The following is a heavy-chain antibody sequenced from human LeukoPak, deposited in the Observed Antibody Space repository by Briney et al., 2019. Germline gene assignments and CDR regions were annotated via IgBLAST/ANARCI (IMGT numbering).Heavy chain of an antibody. D-gene: IGHD2-15*01. CDR2: ISAYNGNT. CDR3: ARALGYCTGCSSYPGAH. V-gene: IGHV1-18*01. Sequence: ASVKVSCKASGYTFKTYGISWVRQAPGQGLEWMGWISAYNGNTNSAQKFQGRFTMTTDPSTSTAYMELRSLRSDDTAVYYCARALGYCTGCSSYPGAHWGQGTLLTVSS. J-gene: IGHJ4*02. CDR1: GYTFKTYG.